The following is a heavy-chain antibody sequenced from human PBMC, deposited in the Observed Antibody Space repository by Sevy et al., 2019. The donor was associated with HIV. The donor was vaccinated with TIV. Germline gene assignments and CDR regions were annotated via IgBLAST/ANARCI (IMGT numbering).Heavy chain of an antibody. V-gene: IGHV3-30-3*01. D-gene: IGHD3-22*01. CDR3: ALRASVVITNNAFDI. Sequence: GGSLRLSCAASGFTFSSYAMHWVRQAPGKGLEWVAVISYDGSNKYYADSVKGRFTISRDNSKNTLYLQMNSLRAEETAVYYCALRASVVITNNAFDIWGQGTMVTVSS. CDR1: GFTFSSYA. J-gene: IGHJ3*02. CDR2: ISYDGSNK.